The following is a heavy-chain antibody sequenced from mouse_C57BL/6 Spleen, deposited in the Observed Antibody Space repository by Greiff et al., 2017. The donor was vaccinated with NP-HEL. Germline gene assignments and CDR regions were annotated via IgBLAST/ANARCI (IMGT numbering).Heavy chain of an antibody. V-gene: IGHV1-4*01. CDR1: GYTFTSYT. CDR3: ARNSPGGYGYDGPEAY. CDR2: INPSSGYT. Sequence: QVQLQQSGAELARPGASVKMSCKASGYTFTSYTMHWVKQRPGQGLEWIGYINPSSGYTKYNQKFKDKATLTADKSSSTAYMQLSSLTSEDSAVYYCARNSPGGYGYDGPEAYWGQGTLVTVSA. D-gene: IGHD2-2*01. J-gene: IGHJ3*01.